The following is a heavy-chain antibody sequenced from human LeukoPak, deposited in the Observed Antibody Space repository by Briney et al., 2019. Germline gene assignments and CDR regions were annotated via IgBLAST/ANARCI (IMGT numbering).Heavy chain of an antibody. CDR1: GGSFSGYY. D-gene: IGHD3-3*01. V-gene: IGHV4-34*01. J-gene: IGHJ6*03. Sequence: SETLSLTCAVYGGSFSGYYWSWIRQPPGKGLEWIGEINHSGSTNYNPSLKSRVTISVDTSKNQLSLKLSSVTAADTAVYYCAATYYDFWSGFHRATYYMDVWGKGTTVTVSS. CDR3: AATYYDFWSGFHRATYYMDV. CDR2: INHSGST.